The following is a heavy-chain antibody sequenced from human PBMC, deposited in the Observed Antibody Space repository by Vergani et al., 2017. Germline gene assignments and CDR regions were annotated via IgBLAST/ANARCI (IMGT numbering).Heavy chain of an antibody. Sequence: QVQLVQSGAEVKKPGASVKVSCKASGYTFTSYAKHWLRQPPGQRLEWMGWINAGNGNTKYSQKFQGRVTITRDTSTSTAYMELRSLRSEDTAVSYCAREGFYDYVWGSYRLRGGYYFDYWGQGTLVTVSS. CDR1: GYTFTSYA. CDR2: INAGNGNT. CDR3: AREGFYDYVWGSYRLRGGYYFDY. J-gene: IGHJ4*02. V-gene: IGHV1-3*01. D-gene: IGHD3-16*02.